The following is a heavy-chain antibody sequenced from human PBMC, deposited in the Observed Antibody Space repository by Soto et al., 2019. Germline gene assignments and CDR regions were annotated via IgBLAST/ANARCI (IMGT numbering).Heavy chain of an antibody. J-gene: IGHJ2*01. D-gene: IGHD3-9*01. CDR1: GGSFSGYY. V-gene: IGHV4-34*01. CDR2: INDRGSI. Sequence: QVQLQQWGAGPLRPLETLSLTCGVSGGSFSGYYWAWIRQSPGKGLEWIGEINDRGSINYNPSLKSRVRIAVDTSKNHYSLNLRYVTAADTAVYYCARESHDILTGPPWVWYFDLWGRGTLVTVSS. CDR3: ARESHDILTGPPWVWYFDL.